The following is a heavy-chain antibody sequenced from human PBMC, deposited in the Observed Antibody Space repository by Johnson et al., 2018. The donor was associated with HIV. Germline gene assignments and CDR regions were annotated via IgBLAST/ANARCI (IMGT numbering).Heavy chain of an antibody. D-gene: IGHD2-21*01. Sequence: QVQLVESGGGVVQPGRSLRLSCAASGFTFSDYAMHWVRQAPGKGLEWVASISSDGNNKYFADSVQGRFTISRDNSKNTLYLQMNSLRAEDTAVYYCAKTYSEGEVRDAFDIWGQGTRVTVSS. CDR1: GFTFSDYA. V-gene: IGHV3-30-3*02. CDR3: AKTYSEGEVRDAFDI. CDR2: ISSDGNNK. J-gene: IGHJ3*02.